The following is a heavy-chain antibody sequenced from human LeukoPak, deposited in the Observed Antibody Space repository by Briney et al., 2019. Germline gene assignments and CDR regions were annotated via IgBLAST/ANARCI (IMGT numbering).Heavy chain of an antibody. Sequence: KPSETLSLTCTVVGGSISNYYWSWIRQPPGKGLEWIGYIYYSGSTYYNPSLRSRVTISVDTSKNQFSLNLNSVTAADTAVYYCARALSGTYGLFQHWGQGTLVTVSS. CDR1: GGSISNYY. CDR3: ARALSGTYGLFQH. D-gene: IGHD1-26*01. CDR2: IYYSGST. J-gene: IGHJ1*01. V-gene: IGHV4-59*01.